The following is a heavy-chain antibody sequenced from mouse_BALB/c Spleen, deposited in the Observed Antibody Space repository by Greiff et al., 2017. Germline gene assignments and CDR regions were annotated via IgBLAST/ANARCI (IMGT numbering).Heavy chain of an antibody. V-gene: IGHV5-6*01. J-gene: IGHJ3*01. CDR1: GFTFSSYG. CDR2: ISSGGSYN. Sequence: EVKLQESGGDLVKPGGSLKLSCAASGFTFSSYGMSWVRQTPDKRLEWVATISSGGSYNYYPDSVKGRFTISRDNAKNTLYLQMSSLKSEDTAMYYCARQDSSGYSWFAYWGQGTLVTVSA. D-gene: IGHD3-2*01. CDR3: ARQDSSGYSWFAY.